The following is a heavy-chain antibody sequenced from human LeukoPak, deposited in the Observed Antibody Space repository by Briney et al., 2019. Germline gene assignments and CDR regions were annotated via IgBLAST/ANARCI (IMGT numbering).Heavy chain of an antibody. Sequence: GGSLRLSCGASGFTFSSYWMSWVRQAPGKGLEWVANIKQDGSEKYYVDSVKGRFTISRDNAKNSLYLQMNSLRAEDTAVYYCARGVPPPDYDFWSGYYWDYFDYWGQGTLVTVSS. J-gene: IGHJ4*02. D-gene: IGHD3-3*01. CDR3: ARGVPPPDYDFWSGYYWDYFDY. CDR1: GFTFSSYW. V-gene: IGHV3-7*01. CDR2: IKQDGSEK.